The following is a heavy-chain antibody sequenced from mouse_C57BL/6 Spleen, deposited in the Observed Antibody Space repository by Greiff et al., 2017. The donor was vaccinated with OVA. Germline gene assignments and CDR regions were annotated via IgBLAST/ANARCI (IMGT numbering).Heavy chain of an antibody. CDR2: ISSGSSTI. D-gene: IGHD2-3*01. CDR3: ARQGWLLLYFDY. CDR1: GFTFSDYG. V-gene: IGHV5-17*01. J-gene: IGHJ2*01. Sequence: EVMLVESGGGLVKPGGSLKLSCAASGFTFSDYGMHWVRQAPEKGLEWVAYISSGSSTIYYADTVKGRFTISRDNAKKTLFLQMTSLRSEDTAMYYCARQGWLLLYFDYWGQGTTLTVSS.